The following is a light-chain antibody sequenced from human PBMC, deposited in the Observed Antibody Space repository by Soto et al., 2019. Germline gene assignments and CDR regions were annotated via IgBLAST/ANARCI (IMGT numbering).Light chain of an antibody. J-gene: IGKJ1*01. CDR1: QSISLF. CDR3: HQTDSIPET. V-gene: IGKV1-39*01. Sequence: DIQMTQSPSSLSASVGDTVTITCRASQSISLFLNWYQQKPGKAPKLLIYAASSLQSGVPSRFTGNGSGTDFTLTISSLQPEDFATYYCHQTDSIPETFGQGPNV. CDR2: AAS.